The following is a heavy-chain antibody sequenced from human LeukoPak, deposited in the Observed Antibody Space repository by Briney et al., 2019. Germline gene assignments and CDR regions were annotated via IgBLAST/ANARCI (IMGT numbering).Heavy chain of an antibody. J-gene: IGHJ4*02. D-gene: IGHD3-22*01. CDR3: ARVDDTSGYFYKLDY. V-gene: IGHV4-59*01. Sequence: SETLSLTCSVSGGSISNYYWSWIRQPPGKGLEWVAYIHYSGNTNYNPSLKSRVIISVDTSKNQFSLKLASVTAADTAVYYCARVDDTSGYFYKLDYWGQGTLVTVSS. CDR1: GGSISNYY. CDR2: IHYSGNT.